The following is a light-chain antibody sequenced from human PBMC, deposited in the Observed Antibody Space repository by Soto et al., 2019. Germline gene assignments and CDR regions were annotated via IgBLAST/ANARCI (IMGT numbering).Light chain of an antibody. Sequence: QSVLTQPASVSGSPGQSITISCTGTSSDVGGYNYVSWYQQHPGTSPKLMIYEVSSRPLGVSNRFSGSKSGNTASLTISGLQAGDEADYFCSSYTTSSSYVFGPGTKVTAL. CDR1: SSDVGGYNY. V-gene: IGLV2-14*01. CDR3: SSYTTSSSYV. J-gene: IGLJ1*01. CDR2: EVS.